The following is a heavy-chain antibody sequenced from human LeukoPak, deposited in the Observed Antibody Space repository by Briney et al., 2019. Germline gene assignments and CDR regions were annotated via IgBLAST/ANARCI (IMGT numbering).Heavy chain of an antibody. CDR2: INHSGST. CDR1: GGSFSGYY. V-gene: IGHV4-34*01. CDR3: ARDRISGYCSSTSCYAFDI. D-gene: IGHD2-2*01. Sequence: SETLSLTCAVYGGSFSGYYWSWIRQPPGKGLEWIGEINHSGSTNYNPSLKSRVTISVDTSKNQFSLKLSSVTAADTAVYYCARDRISGYCSSTSCYAFDIWGQGTMVTVSS. J-gene: IGHJ3*02.